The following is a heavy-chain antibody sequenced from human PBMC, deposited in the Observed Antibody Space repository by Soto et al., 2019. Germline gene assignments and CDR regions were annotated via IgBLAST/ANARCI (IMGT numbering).Heavy chain of an antibody. CDR2: IGTTDDPT. D-gene: IGHD2-21*01. CDR1: AFSFKNYA. Sequence: RLSCAAGAFSFKNYAIGWIHQAPGKGLEWVSAIGTTDDPTYSAHSVKGRFTTSRDNSKHMVFLQLTSVRAQHTAVYYCAKVRLRHLDYFFDFWGQGDLVNAST. J-gene: IGHJ4*02. V-gene: IGHV3-23*01. CDR3: AKVRLRHLDYFFDF.